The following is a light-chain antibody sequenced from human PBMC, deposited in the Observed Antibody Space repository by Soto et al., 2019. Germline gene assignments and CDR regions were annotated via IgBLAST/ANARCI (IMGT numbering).Light chain of an antibody. CDR1: SSDVGDYNY. J-gene: IGLJ3*02. V-gene: IGLV2-11*01. Sequence: QSALTQPRSVSGSPGQSVTISCTGTSSDVGDYNYVSWYQQHPGKAPKLLIYAVNMRPSGVPDRFSGSKSGNTASLTISGLQAEDEADYSCCSYAGTYTLVFGGGTQLTVL. CDR2: AVN. CDR3: CSYAGTYTLV.